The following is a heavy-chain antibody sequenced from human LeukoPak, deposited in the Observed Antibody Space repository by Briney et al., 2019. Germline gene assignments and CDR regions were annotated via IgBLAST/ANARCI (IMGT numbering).Heavy chain of an antibody. CDR1: GFTLSSYS. CDR3: ARDAVRGNWFDP. V-gene: IGHV3-21*01. Sequence: PGGSLRLSCAASGFTLSSYSMNWVRQAPGKGLEWVSSISSSSSYIYYADSVKGRFTISRDNAENSLYLQMNSLRAEDTAVYYCARDAVRGNWFDPWGQGTLVTVSS. CDR2: ISSSSSYI. D-gene: IGHD3-10*02. J-gene: IGHJ5*02.